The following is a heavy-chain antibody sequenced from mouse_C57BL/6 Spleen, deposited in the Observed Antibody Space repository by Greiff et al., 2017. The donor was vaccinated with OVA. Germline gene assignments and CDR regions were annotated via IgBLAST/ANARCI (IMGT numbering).Heavy chain of an antibody. V-gene: IGHV1-39*01. CDR2: INPNYGTT. CDR3: DLYYGSSNWYFDV. Sequence: VQLKESGPELVKPGASVKISCKASGYSFTDYNMNWVKQSNGKSLEWIGVINPNYGTTSYNQKFKGKATLTVDQSSSTAYMQLNSLTSEDSAVYYCDLYYGSSNWYFDVWGTGTTVTVSS. CDR1: GYSFTDYN. D-gene: IGHD1-1*01. J-gene: IGHJ1*03.